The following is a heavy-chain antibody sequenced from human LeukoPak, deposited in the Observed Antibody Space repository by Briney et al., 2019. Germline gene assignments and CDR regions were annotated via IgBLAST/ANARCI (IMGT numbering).Heavy chain of an antibody. J-gene: IGHJ6*03. CDR2: MNPNSGNT. CDR3: ARGGRYYYYYMDV. Sequence: ASVKVSCKASGGTFSSYAISWVRQAPGQGLEWMGWMNPNSGNTGYAQKFQGRVTITRNTSISTAYMELSSLRSEDTAVYYCARGGRYYYYYMDVWGKGTTVTVSS. CDR1: GGTFSSYA. V-gene: IGHV1-8*03.